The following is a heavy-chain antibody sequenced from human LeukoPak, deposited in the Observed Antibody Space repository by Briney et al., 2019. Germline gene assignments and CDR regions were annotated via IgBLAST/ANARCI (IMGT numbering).Heavy chain of an antibody. D-gene: IGHD2-2*01. CDR1: GGSISSGDYY. CDR3: ARAPRHTNSWYYFDY. Sequence: SETLSLTCTVSGGSISSGDYYWSWIRQHPGKGLEWIGYIYYSGDTYYNPSLKSRDTISMDTSGNQFSLKLSSVTAADTAVYYCARAPRHTNSWYYFDYWGQGTLVSVSS. V-gene: IGHV4-31*02. CDR2: IYYSGDT. J-gene: IGHJ4*02.